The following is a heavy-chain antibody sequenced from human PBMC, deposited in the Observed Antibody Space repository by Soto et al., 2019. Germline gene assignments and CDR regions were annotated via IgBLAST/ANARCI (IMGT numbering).Heavy chain of an antibody. CDR3: ARGDGYNSANFDY. CDR2: IIPIFGTA. CDR1: GCTFSSYA. V-gene: IGHV1-69*13. D-gene: IGHD5-12*01. Sequence: SVKVSCKASGCTFSSYAISWVRQAPGQGLEWMGGIIPIFGTANYAQKFQGRVTITADESTSTAYMELSSLRSEDTAVYYCARGDGYNSANFDYWGQGTLVTVSS. J-gene: IGHJ4*02.